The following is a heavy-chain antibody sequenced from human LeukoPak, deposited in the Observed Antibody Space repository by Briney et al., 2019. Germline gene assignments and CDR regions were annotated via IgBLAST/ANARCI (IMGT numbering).Heavy chain of an antibody. CDR1: GGSISSGGYY. V-gene: IGHV4-31*03. J-gene: IGHJ5*02. CDR3: ARGRLIGFDP. CDR2: IYYSGST. D-gene: IGHD2/OR15-2a*01. Sequence: PSQTLSLTCTVSGGSISSGGYYWSWLRQHPGKGLEWIGYIYYSGSTYYNPSLKSRVTISVDTSKNQFSLKLSSVTAADTAVYYCARGRLIGFDPWGQGTLVTVSS.